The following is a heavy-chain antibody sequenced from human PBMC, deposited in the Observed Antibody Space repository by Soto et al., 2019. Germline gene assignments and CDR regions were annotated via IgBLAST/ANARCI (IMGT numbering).Heavy chain of an antibody. J-gene: IGHJ4*02. CDR2: IFYDGYT. CDR1: GDSINGSPYF. D-gene: IGHD6-13*01. CDR3: ARLQAAVPHY. V-gene: IGHV4-39*01. Sequence: SEPLSLTCTVSGDSINGSPYFWGWIRQPPGKRLEWIGSIFYDGYTVYSPSLQSRVTISVDTSKNQFSLRLTSVAAADTAIYFCARLQAAVPHYWGQGTLVTVSS.